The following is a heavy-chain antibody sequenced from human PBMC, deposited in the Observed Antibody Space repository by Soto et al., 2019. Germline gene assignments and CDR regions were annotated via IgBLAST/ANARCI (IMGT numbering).Heavy chain of an antibody. CDR1: GFTFSSYV. J-gene: IGHJ3*02. CDR2: IWNDGSNK. Sequence: QVQLVESGGGVVQPGRPLRLSCAASGFTFSSYVLHWVRQAPGKGLEWVAVIWNDGSNKYYADSVWGQFTISRDNSKNTLYLQMNSPRDEDTALYYWARLLYLSTSWYAATFYIWGQGTMVTVSS. CDR3: ARLLYLSTSWYAATFYI. V-gene: IGHV3-33*01. D-gene: IGHD2-2*01.